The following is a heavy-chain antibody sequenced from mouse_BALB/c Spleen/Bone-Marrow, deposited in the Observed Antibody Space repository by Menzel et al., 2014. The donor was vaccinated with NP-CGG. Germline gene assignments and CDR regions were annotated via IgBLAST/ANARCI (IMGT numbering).Heavy chain of an antibody. Sequence: EVKLVESGGGLVQPGGSLKLSCAASGFPFSSYTMSWVRQTPEKRLEWVAFITNGGGSTYYPDTLKGRFTISRDDAKNTLYLQMSSLESEDPAMYYCATLTGTSYWGQGTLVTVSA. D-gene: IGHD4-1*01. V-gene: IGHV5-12-2*01. CDR1: GFPFSSYT. CDR3: ATLTGTSY. J-gene: IGHJ3*01. CDR2: ITNGGGST.